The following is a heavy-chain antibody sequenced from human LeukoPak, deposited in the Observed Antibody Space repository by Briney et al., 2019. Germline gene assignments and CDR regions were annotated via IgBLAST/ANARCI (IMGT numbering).Heavy chain of an antibody. CDR2: ISSSGSTI. J-gene: IGHJ6*02. CDR1: GFTFSSYN. Sequence: PGGSLRLSCAASGFTFSSYNMNWVRQAPGKGLEWVSYISSSGSTIYYADSVKGRFTISRDNAKNSLYLQMNSLRAEDTAVYYCARAPSFYYEMDVWGQGTTVTVSS. CDR3: ARAPSFYYEMDV. V-gene: IGHV3-48*04.